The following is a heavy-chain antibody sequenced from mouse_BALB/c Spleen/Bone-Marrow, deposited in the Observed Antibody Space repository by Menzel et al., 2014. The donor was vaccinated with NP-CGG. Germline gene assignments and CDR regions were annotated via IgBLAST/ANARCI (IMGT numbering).Heavy chain of an antibody. Sequence: QVQLQQSGPGLVRPSQSLSITCIVSGFSLTSYGVHWVRQPPGKGLEWLGVIWSGGSTDYNAAFISRLSISKDNSKSQVFFKMNSLQADDTAIYYCARQPLRRHAMDYWGQGTSVTVSS. CDR2: IWSGGST. CDR1: GFSLTSYG. V-gene: IGHV2-4*02. J-gene: IGHJ4*01. D-gene: IGHD1-2*01. CDR3: ARQPLRRHAMDY.